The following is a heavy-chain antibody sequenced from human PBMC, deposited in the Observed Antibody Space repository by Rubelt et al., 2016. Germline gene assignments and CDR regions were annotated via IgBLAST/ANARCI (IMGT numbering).Heavy chain of an antibody. V-gene: IGHV4-39*07. J-gene: IGHJ4*02. CDR1: GGSISSSRDY. CDR2: ITYSGNT. D-gene: IGHD1-7*01. CDR3: ARGPVRGNYYFDY. Sequence: QLQLQESGPGLVKPSETLSLTCTVSGGSISSSRDYWGWIRQPPGKGLEWIATITYSGNTYHNPSLKSRVTISVDTSKNQFSLKLSSVTAADTAVYYCARGPVRGNYYFDYWGQGTLVTVSS.